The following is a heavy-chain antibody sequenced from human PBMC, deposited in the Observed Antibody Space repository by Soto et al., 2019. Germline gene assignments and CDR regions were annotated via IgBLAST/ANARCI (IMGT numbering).Heavy chain of an antibody. Sequence: PSETLSLTCTVPSDSISSYYWSRIRQPPGKRLEWIGYISYSGSTDYNPSLKSRVTISGDTSKNQFSLKVSSVTAADTAVYYCARETSWQLPFDYWGQGTLVTVSS. CDR3: ARETSWQLPFDY. V-gene: IGHV4-59*01. CDR2: ISYSGST. CDR1: SDSISSYY. D-gene: IGHD6-13*01. J-gene: IGHJ4*02.